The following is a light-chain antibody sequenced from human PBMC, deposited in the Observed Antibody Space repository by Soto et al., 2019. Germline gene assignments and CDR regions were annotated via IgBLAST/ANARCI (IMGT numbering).Light chain of an antibody. CDR1: QSVASSY. Sequence: EVVLTQSPGTLSLSPGERVTLSCRASQSVASSYLAWYQQKPGRAPRLLFYSASSRATGIPDRFSGSGSGTDFTLTISRLEPEDFATYYCQQSHSTPITFGQGTRLEIK. J-gene: IGKJ5*01. CDR3: QQSHSTPIT. V-gene: IGKV3-20*01. CDR2: SAS.